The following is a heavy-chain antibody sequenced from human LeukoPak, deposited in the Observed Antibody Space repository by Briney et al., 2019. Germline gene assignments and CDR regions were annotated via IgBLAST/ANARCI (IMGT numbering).Heavy chain of an antibody. Sequence: GGSLRLSCAASGFSFSSYTMNWVRQGPGKGLEWGSIISSSSSYIYYADSVKGRFTISRDNAKNALYLQMNSLRVEDTAVYYCARDGRCGGDCYASWGQGTLVTVSS. CDR3: ARDGRCGGDCYAS. D-gene: IGHD2-21*02. CDR2: ISSSSSYI. J-gene: IGHJ4*02. V-gene: IGHV3-21*01. CDR1: GFSFSSYT.